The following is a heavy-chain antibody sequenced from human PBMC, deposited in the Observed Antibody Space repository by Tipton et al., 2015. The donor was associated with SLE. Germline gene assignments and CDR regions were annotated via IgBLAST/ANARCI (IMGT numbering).Heavy chain of an antibody. J-gene: IGHJ3*02. CDR2: IYYSGST. CDR3: ARDRGWDAFDI. Sequence: TLSLTCTVSGGSISSGGYYWSWIRQHPGKGLEWIGYIYYSGSTNYNPSLKSRVTISVDTSKNQFSLKLSSVTAADTAVYYCARDRGWDAFDIWGQGTTVTVSS. V-gene: IGHV4-31*03. CDR1: GGSISSGGYY. D-gene: IGHD6-19*01.